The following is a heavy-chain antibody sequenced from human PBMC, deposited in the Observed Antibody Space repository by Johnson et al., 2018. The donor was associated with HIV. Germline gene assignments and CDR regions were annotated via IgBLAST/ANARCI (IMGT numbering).Heavy chain of an antibody. V-gene: IGHV3-23*04. CDR2: ISGSGGST. Sequence: EVQLVESGGGLIQPGGSLRLSCAASGFTVSSNYMSWVRQAPGKGLEWVSAISGSGGSTYYADSVKGRFTISRDNSKNTLYLQMNSLRAEDTSVYYCAKEKEARRWGGDAFDIWGQGTMVTVSS. CDR3: AKEKEARRWGGDAFDI. D-gene: IGHD3-16*01. J-gene: IGHJ3*02. CDR1: GFTVSSNY.